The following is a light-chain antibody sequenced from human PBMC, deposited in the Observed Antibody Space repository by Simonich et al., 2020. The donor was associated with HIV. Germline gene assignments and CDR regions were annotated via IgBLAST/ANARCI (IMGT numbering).Light chain of an antibody. CDR3: SSYTSSSTWV. CDR1: SNDVGGYNY. Sequence: QAALTQPASVSWSPGQSITISCTGTSNDVGGYNYVSGNQQHPGKAPKLMIYDVSKRPSGVSNRFSGSKSGNTASLTISGLQAEDEADYYCSSYTSSSTWVFGGGTKLTVL. V-gene: IGLV2-14*01. CDR2: DVS. J-gene: IGLJ3*02.